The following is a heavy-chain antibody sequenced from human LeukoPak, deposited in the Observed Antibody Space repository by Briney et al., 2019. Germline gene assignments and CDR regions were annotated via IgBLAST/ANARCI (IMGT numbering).Heavy chain of an antibody. J-gene: IGHJ4*02. D-gene: IGHD6-6*01. CDR2: ISGSGGST. CDR1: GFTFSLYA. Sequence: PGGSLRLSCAASGFTFSLYAMSWLPEAPGKGLEGVSGISGSGGSTYYADSVKGRFTISRDNSKNTLYLQMNSLRAEDTAIYYCAKTYRAARTAFDHWGQGTLVTDSS. CDR3: AKTYRAARTAFDH. V-gene: IGHV3-23*01.